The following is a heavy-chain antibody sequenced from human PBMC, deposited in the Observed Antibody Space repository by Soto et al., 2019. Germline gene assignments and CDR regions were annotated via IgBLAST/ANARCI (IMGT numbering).Heavy chain of an antibody. CDR3: AHRQRRYSSRAYWFDP. V-gene: IGHV2-5*02. CDR2: IYWDDDK. CDR1: GFSLSTSGVG. D-gene: IGHD6-13*01. Sequence: QITLKESGPTLVKPTQTLTLTCTFSGFSLSTSGVGVGWIRQPPGKALEWLALIYWDDDKRYSPSLKSRLTITKDTSKNQVVLTMTTMDPVDTATYYCAHRQRRYSSRAYWFDPWGQGTLVTVSS. J-gene: IGHJ5*02.